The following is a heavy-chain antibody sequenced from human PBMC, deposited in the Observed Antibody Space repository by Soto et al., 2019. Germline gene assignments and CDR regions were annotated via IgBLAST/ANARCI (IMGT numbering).Heavy chain of an antibody. CDR1: GGSFSGSY. V-gene: IGHV4-34*01. CDR3: ARGRGRYFDWLPHYYYYYGIDV. Sequence: PSETLSLTCTVYGGSFSGSYWSWIRQPPGKELEWLGVITHSRSTNYNPSLKSRVTISVDTSKNQFSVKLSSVAAADTAVYYCARGRGRYFDWLPHYYYYYGIDVLGQGTTVTVSS. D-gene: IGHD3-9*01. J-gene: IGHJ6*02. CDR2: ITHSRST.